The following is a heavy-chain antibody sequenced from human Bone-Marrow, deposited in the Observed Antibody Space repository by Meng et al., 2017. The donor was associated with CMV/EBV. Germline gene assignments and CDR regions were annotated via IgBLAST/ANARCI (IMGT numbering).Heavy chain of an antibody. CDR3: ARDRLNNRGGRQLLLGFNWFDP. D-gene: IGHD2-2*01. Sequence: ASVKVSCKASGYTFTGYYMHWVRQAPGQGLEWMGWINPNSGGTNYAQKFQGRVIMTRVTSMSTAYMELSRLKSEDSAVYYCARDRLNNRGGRQLLLGFNWFDPWGQGPLVTVSS. V-gene: IGHV1-2*02. CDR2: INPNSGGT. CDR1: GYTFTGYY. J-gene: IGHJ5*02.